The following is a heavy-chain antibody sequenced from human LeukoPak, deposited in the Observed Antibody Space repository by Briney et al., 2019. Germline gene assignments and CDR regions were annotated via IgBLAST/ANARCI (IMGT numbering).Heavy chain of an antibody. CDR3: ASRNGGGSSSFDY. D-gene: IGHD4-23*01. Sequence: SETLSLTCAVYGGSFSGYYWSWIRQPPGKGLEWIGEINHSGSTNYNPSLKSRVTISVDTSKNQFSLKLSSVTAADTAVYYCASRNGGGSSSFDYWGQGTLVTVSS. J-gene: IGHJ4*02. CDR1: GGSFSGYY. CDR2: INHSGST. V-gene: IGHV4-34*01.